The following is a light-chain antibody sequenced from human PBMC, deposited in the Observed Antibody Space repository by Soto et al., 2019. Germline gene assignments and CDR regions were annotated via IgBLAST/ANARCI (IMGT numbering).Light chain of an antibody. CDR2: GPS. Sequence: EIVMTQSPATLSVSPGERATLSCRASQSISSNLAWYQQKPGQAPRLLIYGPSTSATGIPARFSGSGSGTEFTLTISSLQSEDFAVYYCQQYNRWPPWTFGQGTKVEIK. CDR3: QQYNRWPPWT. CDR1: QSISSN. J-gene: IGKJ1*01. V-gene: IGKV3-15*01.